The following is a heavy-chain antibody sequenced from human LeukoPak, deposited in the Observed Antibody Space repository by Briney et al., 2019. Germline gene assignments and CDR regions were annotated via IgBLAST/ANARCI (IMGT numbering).Heavy chain of an antibody. D-gene: IGHD1-26*01. CDR3: ARGKSRGSHIDY. J-gene: IGHJ4*02. CDR1: GYSISSDYY. V-gene: IGHV4-38-2*02. Sequence: PSGTLSLTCTVSGYSISSDYYWGWIRQPPGKGLEWIGSIYHSGSTYYKPSLKSRVTISVDTSKNQFSLRLRSVTAADTAVYYCARGKSRGSHIDYWGQGTLVTVSS. CDR2: IYHSGST.